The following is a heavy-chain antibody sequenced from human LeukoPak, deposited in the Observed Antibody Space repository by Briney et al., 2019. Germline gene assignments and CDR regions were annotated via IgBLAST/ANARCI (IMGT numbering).Heavy chain of an antibody. CDR1: GFTFSNSA. D-gene: IGHD6-19*01. J-gene: IGHJ5*02. CDR2: IIVGSGKT. V-gene: IGHV1-58*02. Sequence: SVKVSCKASGFTFSNSAMQWVRQARGQRLEWIGWIIVGSGKTHYAQNFQERVTITRDMSTNTAYMELRSLRSDDTAVYYCARDAAVAGTIINWFDPWGQGTLVTVSS. CDR3: ARDAAVAGTIINWFDP.